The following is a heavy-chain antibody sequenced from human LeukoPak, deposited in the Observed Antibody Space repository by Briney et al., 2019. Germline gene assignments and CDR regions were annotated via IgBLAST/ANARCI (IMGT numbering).Heavy chain of an antibody. J-gene: IGHJ3*02. V-gene: IGHV1-46*01. CDR2: INPGGDNT. D-gene: IGHD5-24*01. CDR3: ARIRDGYNDAYDI. Sequence: ASVKVSCKASGYTFTNYYIHWVRQAPGQGLEWVGLINPGGDNTNYAQNFQGRVTMTRDTSASTVYMELSSLSSEDTAIYYCARIRDGYNDAYDIWGQGTVVTVPS. CDR1: GYTFTNYY.